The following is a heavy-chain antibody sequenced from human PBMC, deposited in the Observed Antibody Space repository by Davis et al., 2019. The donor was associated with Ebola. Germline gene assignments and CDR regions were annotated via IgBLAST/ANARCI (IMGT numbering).Heavy chain of an antibody. Sequence: PGGSLRLSCVGSGFAFSTFAMHWVRQAPGKGLVWLSRIDSDGRTRDYADSVKGRFTISRDNGKSTLYLQMSSLRVDDTAIYFCVRGGTHLGDMEYYVPDYWGQGALVTVSS. CDR1: GFAFSTFA. D-gene: IGHD3-10*02. V-gene: IGHV3-74*01. CDR2: IDSDGRTR. J-gene: IGHJ4*02. CDR3: VRGGTHLGDMEYYVPDY.